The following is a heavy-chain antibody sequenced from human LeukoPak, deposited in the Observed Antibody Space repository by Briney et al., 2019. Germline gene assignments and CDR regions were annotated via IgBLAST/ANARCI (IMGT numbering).Heavy chain of an antibody. J-gene: IGHJ3*02. V-gene: IGHV3-30-3*01. Sequence: PGRSLRLSCAASGFTFSSYAMHWVRQAPGKGLEWVAVISYDGSNKYYADSVKGRFTISRDNSKNTLYLQMNSLRAEDTAVYYCAKGRIAAAGTRDAFDIWGQGTMVTVSS. CDR2: ISYDGSNK. CDR1: GFTFSSYA. D-gene: IGHD6-13*01. CDR3: AKGRIAAAGTRDAFDI.